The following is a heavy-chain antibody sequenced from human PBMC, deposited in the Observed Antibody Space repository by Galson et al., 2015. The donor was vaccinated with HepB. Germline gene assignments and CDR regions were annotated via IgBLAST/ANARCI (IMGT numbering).Heavy chain of an antibody. CDR1: GGTFSSYA. J-gene: IGHJ3*02. CDR2: IIPIFGTA. Sequence: QSGAEVKKPGESLKISCKASGGTFSSYAISWVRQAPGQGLEWMGGIIPIFGTANYAQKFQGRVTITADESTSTAYMELSSLRSEDTAVYYCATFRIGYCSGGSCYHDGAFDIWGQGTMVTVSS. D-gene: IGHD2-15*01. CDR3: ATFRIGYCSGGSCYHDGAFDI. V-gene: IGHV1-69*01.